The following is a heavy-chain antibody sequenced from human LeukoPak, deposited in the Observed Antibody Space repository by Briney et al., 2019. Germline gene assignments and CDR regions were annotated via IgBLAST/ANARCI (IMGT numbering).Heavy chain of an antibody. Sequence: GGSLRLSCAASGFTFSSYAMTWVRQAPGKGLEWVSVIYSGGSTYYADSVKGRFTISRDNSKNTLYLQMNSLRAEDTAVYYCARDERVVVPAASGDYYYGMDVWGQGTTVTVSS. CDR2: IYSGGST. CDR1: GFTFSSYA. CDR3: ARDERVVVPAASGDYYYGMDV. V-gene: IGHV3-66*01. D-gene: IGHD2-2*01. J-gene: IGHJ6*02.